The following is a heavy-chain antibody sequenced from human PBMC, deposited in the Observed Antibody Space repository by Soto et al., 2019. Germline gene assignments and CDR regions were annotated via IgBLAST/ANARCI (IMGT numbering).Heavy chain of an antibody. J-gene: IGHJ5*02. CDR3: ARVLEVAGGFDP. CDR1: AGSISNYH. Sequence: SETLSLTCSVSAGSISNYHWSWIRQPPGKGLEWIGYIFYTGKTNYNPSLKSRVTISLDTSKNQFSLRLDSVTAADTAVYYCARVLEVAGGFDPWGQGTLVTVSS. D-gene: IGHD2-15*01. V-gene: IGHV4-59*01. CDR2: IFYTGKT.